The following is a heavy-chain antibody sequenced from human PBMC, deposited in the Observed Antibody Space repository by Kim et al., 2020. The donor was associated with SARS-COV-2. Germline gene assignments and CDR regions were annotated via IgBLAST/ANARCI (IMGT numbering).Heavy chain of an antibody. D-gene: IGHD3-10*01. Sequence: AQKFQGRVTMTRDTSTSTVYMELSSLRSEDTAVYYCARVRGSGSYYLFDYWGQGTLVTVSS. CDR3: ARVRGSGSYYLFDY. V-gene: IGHV1-46*01. J-gene: IGHJ4*02.